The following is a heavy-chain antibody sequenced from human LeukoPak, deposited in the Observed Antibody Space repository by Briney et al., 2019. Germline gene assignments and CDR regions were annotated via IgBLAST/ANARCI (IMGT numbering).Heavy chain of an antibody. CDR2: ISYDGSNK. CDR3: AMGGYYYDSSGYYF. CDR1: GFTFSSYA. Sequence: GGSLRLSCAASGFTFSSYAMHWVRQAPGKGLEWVAVISYDGSNKYYADSVKGRFTISGDNSKNTLYLQMNSLRAEDTAVYYCAMGGYYYDSSGYYFWGQGTLVTVSS. D-gene: IGHD3-22*01. V-gene: IGHV3-30-3*01. J-gene: IGHJ4*02.